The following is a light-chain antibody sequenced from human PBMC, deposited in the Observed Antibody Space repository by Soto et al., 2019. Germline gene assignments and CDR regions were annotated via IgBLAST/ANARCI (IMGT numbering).Light chain of an antibody. J-gene: IGKJ5*01. CDR2: AAS. CDR3: QQSYSTPRVT. CDR1: QGINRF. V-gene: IGKV1-39*01. Sequence: DIQLTESPSFLSASVGDRVTITCRASQGINRFLAWYQQKPGKAPKLLIYAASSLQSGVPSRFSGSGSGTDFTLTISSLQPEDFATYYCQQSYSTPRVTFGQGTRLEIK.